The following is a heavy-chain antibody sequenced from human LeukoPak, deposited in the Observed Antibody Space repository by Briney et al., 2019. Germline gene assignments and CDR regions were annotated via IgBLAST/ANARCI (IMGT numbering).Heavy chain of an antibody. CDR1: GFTFSSYS. CDR2: MSSSGSYT. J-gene: IGHJ4*02. CDR3: ARGGLYGYDVFDY. D-gene: IGHD5-12*01. V-gene: IGHV3-21*01. Sequence: GGSLRLSCAASGFTFSSYSMKWVRQAPGKGLQWVSSMSSSGSYTYYADSVKGRFTLSRDNAKNSLYLQMNSLRVEDTAVYHCARGGLYGYDVFDYWGQGTLVTVSS.